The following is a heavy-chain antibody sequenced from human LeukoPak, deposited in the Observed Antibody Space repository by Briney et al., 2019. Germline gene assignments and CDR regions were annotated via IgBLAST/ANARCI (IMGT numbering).Heavy chain of an antibody. CDR2: IWYDGSNK. CDR3: ARDLRQWMVGGYFDY. V-gene: IGHV3-33*01. D-gene: IGHD6-19*01. Sequence: GGSLRLSCAASGFTFSSDGMHWGRQAPGKGLEWVAVIWYDGSNKYYADSVKARFTISRDNSKNTLYLPMNSLRAEDTAVYYCARDLRQWMVGGYFDYWGQGTLVTVSS. J-gene: IGHJ4*02. CDR1: GFTFSSDG.